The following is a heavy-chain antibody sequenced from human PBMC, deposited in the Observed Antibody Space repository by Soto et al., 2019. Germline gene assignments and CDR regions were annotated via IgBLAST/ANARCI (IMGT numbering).Heavy chain of an antibody. D-gene: IGHD1-1*01. V-gene: IGHV4-30-4*01. J-gene: IGHJ6*02. CDR1: GVALNTADTW. CDR3: VRSRQMESGNDYGLDV. CDR2: YHSGGST. Sequence: QVQLQESGSGLVKPSQSLSLTCTVSGVALNTADTWWSWIRQSPGKGLEFIGYYHSGGSTYYDASLRSRVIISADTSNSQFSLQLSSVTVADTAVYFCVRSRQMESGNDYGLDVWGQWTTVTVSS.